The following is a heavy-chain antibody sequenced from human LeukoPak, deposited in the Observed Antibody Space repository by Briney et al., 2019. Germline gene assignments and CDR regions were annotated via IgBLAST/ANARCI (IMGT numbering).Heavy chain of an antibody. CDR3: ATAGGYYYGSGSYFDY. Sequence: ASVKVSCTVSGYTLTELSMHWVRQAPGKGLEWMGGFDPEDGETIYAQKFQGRVTMTEDTSTDTAYMELSSLRSEDTAVYYCATAGGYYYGSGSYFDYWGQGTLVTVSS. CDR1: GYTLTELS. V-gene: IGHV1-24*01. D-gene: IGHD3-10*01. J-gene: IGHJ4*02. CDR2: FDPEDGET.